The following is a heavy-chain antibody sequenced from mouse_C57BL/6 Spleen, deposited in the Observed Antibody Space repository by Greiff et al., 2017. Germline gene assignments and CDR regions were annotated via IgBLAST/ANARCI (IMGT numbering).Heavy chain of an antibody. Sequence: VQLQQPGAELVKPGASVKLSCKASGYTFTSYWMHWVKQRPGQGLEWIGMIHPNSGSTNYNEKFKGKATLTVDKSSSTAYMQISSLTSEDSAVYYCARVPLYDYDAAFAYWGQGTLVTVSA. CDR3: ARVPLYDYDAAFAY. J-gene: IGHJ3*01. CDR2: IHPNSGST. CDR1: GYTFTSYW. V-gene: IGHV1-64*01. D-gene: IGHD2-4*01.